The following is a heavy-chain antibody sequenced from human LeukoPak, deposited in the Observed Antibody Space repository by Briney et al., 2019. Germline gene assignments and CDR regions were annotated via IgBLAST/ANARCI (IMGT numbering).Heavy chain of an antibody. CDR3: ARDHNWRPDY. Sequence: GGSLRLSCAASGFSFSSYWMNWVRQGPGTGLEWVAKIKQDGSDQYYVDSVKGRSTISRDNAKNSLYLQMNSLRVEDTAVYYRARDHNWRPDYWGQGTLVSVSS. CDR2: IKQDGSDQ. V-gene: IGHV3-7*05. CDR1: GFSFSSYW. J-gene: IGHJ4*02. D-gene: IGHD1-20*01.